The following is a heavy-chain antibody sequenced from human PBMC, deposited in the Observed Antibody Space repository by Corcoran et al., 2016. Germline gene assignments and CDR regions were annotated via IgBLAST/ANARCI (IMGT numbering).Heavy chain of an antibody. CDR3: AREFYDSSGYPFDY. CDR2: IWYDGSNK. CDR1: GFTFSSYG. J-gene: IGHJ4*02. V-gene: IGHV3-33*01. Sequence: QVQLVESGGGVVQPGRSLRLSCAASGFTFSSYGMHWVRPAPGKGLEWVAVIWYDGSNKYYADSVKGRFTISRDNSKNTRDLQMNSLRAEDTAVYYGAREFYDSSGYPFDYWGQGTLVTVSS. D-gene: IGHD3-22*01.